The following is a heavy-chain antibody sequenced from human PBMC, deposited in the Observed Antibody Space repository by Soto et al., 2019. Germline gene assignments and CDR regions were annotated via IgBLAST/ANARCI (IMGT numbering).Heavy chain of an antibody. CDR2: ISYDGSNK. CDR3: ARDHDYVHNWFDP. Sequence: PGGSLRLCCAASGFTFSSYGMHWVRQAPGKGLEWVAVISYDGSNKYYADSVKGRFTISRGNSKNTLYLQMNSLRAEDTAVYYCARDHDYVHNWFDPWGQGTLVTVSS. CDR1: GFTFSSYG. V-gene: IGHV3-30*03. D-gene: IGHD4-17*01. J-gene: IGHJ5*02.